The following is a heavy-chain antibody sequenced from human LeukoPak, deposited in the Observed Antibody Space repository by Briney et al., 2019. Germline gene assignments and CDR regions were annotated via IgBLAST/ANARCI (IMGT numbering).Heavy chain of an antibody. CDR1: GGSISGYY. CDR2: IYYSGST. J-gene: IGHJ4*02. V-gene: IGHV4-59*01. Sequence: PSETLSLTCTVSGGSISGYYWSWIRQPPGKGLEWIGYIYYSGSTNYNPSLKSRVTISVDTSKNQFSLKLSSVTAADTAVYYCARAYGSGSYYNGEFKGFDYWGQGTLVTVSS. D-gene: IGHD3-10*01. CDR3: ARAYGSGSYYNGEFKGFDY.